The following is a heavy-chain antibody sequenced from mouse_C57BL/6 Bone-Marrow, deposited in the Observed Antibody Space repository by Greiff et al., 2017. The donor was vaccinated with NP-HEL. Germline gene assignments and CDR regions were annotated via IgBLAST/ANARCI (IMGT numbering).Heavy chain of an antibody. J-gene: IGHJ4*01. CDR2: IDPANGNT. CDR3: ARDGNYEGDAMDY. D-gene: IGHD2-1*01. CDR1: GFNIKNTY. Sequence: EVKRVESVAELVRPGASVKLSCTASGFNIKNTYMHWVKQRPEQGLEWIGRIDPANGNTKYAPKFQGKATITADTSSNTAYLQLSSLTSEDTAIYYCARDGNYEGDAMDYWGQGTSVTVSS. V-gene: IGHV14-3*01.